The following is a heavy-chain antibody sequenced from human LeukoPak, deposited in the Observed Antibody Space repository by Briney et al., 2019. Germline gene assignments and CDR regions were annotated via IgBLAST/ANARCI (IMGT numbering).Heavy chain of an antibody. CDR1: GFTFSDYY. CDR2: ISSSGSTI. Sequence: GGSLRLSCAASGFTFSDYYMSWIRQAPGKGLEWVSYISSSGSTIYYADSVKGRFTISRDNAKNSLYLQMNSLRAEDTAVYYCARVAPVLWFGTSYFDYWGQGTLVTVSS. V-gene: IGHV3-11*01. CDR3: ARVAPVLWFGTSYFDY. J-gene: IGHJ4*02. D-gene: IGHD3-10*01.